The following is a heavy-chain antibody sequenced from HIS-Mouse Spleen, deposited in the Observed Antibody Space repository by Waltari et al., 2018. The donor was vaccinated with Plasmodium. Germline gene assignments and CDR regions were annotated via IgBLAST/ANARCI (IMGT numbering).Heavy chain of an antibody. CDR1: GGSFSGCF. CDR2: INHSGST. D-gene: IGHD3-3*01. Sequence: QVQLQQWGAGRLKPSETMSLTCAVTGGSFSGCFWIRYRKPPGKGLEWIGEINHSGSTNYNPSLKSRVTISVDTSKNQFSRKLSSVTAADTAVYYCARVTSSGVYWYFDLWGRGTLVTVSS. J-gene: IGHJ2*01. CDR3: ARVTSSGVYWYFDL. V-gene: IGHV4-34*01.